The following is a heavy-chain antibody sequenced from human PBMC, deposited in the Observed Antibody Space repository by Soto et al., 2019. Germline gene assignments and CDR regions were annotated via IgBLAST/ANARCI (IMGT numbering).Heavy chain of an antibody. Sequence: QVQLVESGGGVVQPGRSLRLSCAASGFTFSSYGMHWVRQAPGKGLEWVAVISYDGSNKYYADSVKGRFTISRDHAKITLYLQMNRLRAEDTAVYYCAKGRITMIVELDGIDAFDIWGQGTMVTVSS. CDR2: ISYDGSNK. J-gene: IGHJ3*02. CDR1: GFTFSSYG. V-gene: IGHV3-30*18. D-gene: IGHD3-22*01. CDR3: AKGRITMIVELDGIDAFDI.